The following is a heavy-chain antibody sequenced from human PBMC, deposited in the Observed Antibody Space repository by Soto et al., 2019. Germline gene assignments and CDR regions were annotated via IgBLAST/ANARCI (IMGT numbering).Heavy chain of an antibody. Sequence: SSETLSLTCTVSGGSISNHYWSWIRQPPGKGLEWIGYIYYNGNTNYNPSLKSRVTMSVDTSKNQISLKLSSVTAADTAVYYCARDNWYYEYWGQGTLVTVSS. D-gene: IGHD1-20*01. CDR1: GGSISNHY. CDR2: IYYNGNT. CDR3: ARDNWYYEY. J-gene: IGHJ4*02. V-gene: IGHV4-59*11.